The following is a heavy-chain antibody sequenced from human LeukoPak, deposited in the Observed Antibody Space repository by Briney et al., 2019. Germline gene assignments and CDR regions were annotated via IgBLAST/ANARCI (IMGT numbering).Heavy chain of an antibody. CDR2: IYYSGST. CDR1: GGSISSYY. Sequence: PSETLSLTCTVSGGSISSYYWSWIRQPPGKGLEWIGYIYYSGSTNYNPSLKSRVTISVDTSKNQFSLKLSSVTAADTAVYYCARDSPYYYGSGSATYYMDVWGKGTTVTISS. CDR3: ARDSPYYYGSGSATYYMDV. J-gene: IGHJ6*03. D-gene: IGHD3-10*01. V-gene: IGHV4-59*01.